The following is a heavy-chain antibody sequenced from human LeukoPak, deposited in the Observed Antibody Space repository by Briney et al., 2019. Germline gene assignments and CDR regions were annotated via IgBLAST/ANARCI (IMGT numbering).Heavy chain of an antibody. CDR3: ARSSDSGSGSYYTPFDY. D-gene: IGHD3-10*01. J-gene: IGHJ4*02. CDR2: IYYNGST. V-gene: IGHV4-39*01. CDR1: GGSISSSSYY. Sequence: SETLSLTCTVPGGSISSSSYYWGWIRQPPGKGLEWSGRIYYNGSTYYNPSLNHRVTISVDQSKNQFSLKLSSVTAADTAVYYCARSSDSGSGSYYTPFDYWGQGTLVTVSS.